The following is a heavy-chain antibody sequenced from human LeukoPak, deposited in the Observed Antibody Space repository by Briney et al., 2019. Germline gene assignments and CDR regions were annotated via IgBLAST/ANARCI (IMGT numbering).Heavy chain of an antibody. J-gene: IGHJ4*02. CDR1: GGSFSGYY. D-gene: IGHD3-22*01. CDR3: ARENPSGYYNRPIDY. V-gene: IGHV4-34*01. CDR2: INHSGST. Sequence: KASETLSLTCAVYGGSFSGYYWSWIRQPPGKGLEWIGEINHSGSTNYNPSLKSRVTMSVDMSKNQFSLKLSSVTAADTAIYYCARENPSGYYNRPIDYWGQGTLVTVSS.